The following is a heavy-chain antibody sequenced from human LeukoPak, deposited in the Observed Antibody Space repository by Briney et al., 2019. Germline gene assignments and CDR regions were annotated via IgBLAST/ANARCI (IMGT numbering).Heavy chain of an antibody. CDR2: INPNSGGT. D-gene: IGHD3-10*01. CDR1: GYTLTELS. CDR3: AREDYGSGSYYDAAGDWFDP. V-gene: IGHV1-2*02. Sequence: ASVKVSCKVSGYTLTELSMHWVRQAPGQGLEWMGWINPNSGGTNYAQKFQGRVTMTRDTSISTAYMELSRLRSDDTAVYYCAREDYGSGSYYDAAGDWFDPWGQGTLVTVSS. J-gene: IGHJ5*02.